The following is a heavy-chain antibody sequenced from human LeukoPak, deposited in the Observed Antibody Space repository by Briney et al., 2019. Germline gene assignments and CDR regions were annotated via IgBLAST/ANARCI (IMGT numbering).Heavy chain of an antibody. CDR2: IYPVDSDT. CDR1: GYSFTRYC. CDR3: ARHGLPGILHGWFDP. D-gene: IGHD6-13*01. J-gene: IGHJ5*02. Sequence: GESLKISCLGSGYSFTRYCIGWVRQMPGKGLEWMGIIYPVDSDTRYSPSFEGQVTISADKSISTAYRQWSSLKASDTAMYDCARHGLPGILHGWFDPWGEGTLVTVSS. V-gene: IGHV5-51*01.